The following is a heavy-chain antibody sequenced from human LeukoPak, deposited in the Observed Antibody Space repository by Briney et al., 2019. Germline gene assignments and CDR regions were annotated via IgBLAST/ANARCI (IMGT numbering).Heavy chain of an antibody. J-gene: IGHJ4*02. D-gene: IGHD3-22*01. Sequence: PSQTLSLTCTVSGGSISSGGYYWGWIRQHPGKGLEWIGYIYYSGSTYYNPSLKSRVTISVDTSKNQFSLKLSSVTAADTAVYYCASHKKPEEHYYDSSGPHYFDYWGQGTLVTVSS. CDR2: IYYSGST. CDR3: ASHKKPEEHYYDSSGPHYFDY. V-gene: IGHV4-31*03. CDR1: GGSISSGGYY.